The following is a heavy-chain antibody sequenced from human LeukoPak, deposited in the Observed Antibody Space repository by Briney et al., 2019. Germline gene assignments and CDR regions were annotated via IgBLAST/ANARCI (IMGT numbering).Heavy chain of an antibody. CDR3: ARGGDYYIHNNWFDP. CDR2: IIPIFGTA. CDR1: GYTFTSYG. J-gene: IGHJ5*02. D-gene: IGHD1-26*01. V-gene: IGHV1-69*06. Sequence: ASVKVSCKASGYTFTSYGISWVRQAPGQGLEWMGGIIPIFGTANYAQKFQGRVTITADKSTSTAYMELSSLRSEDTAVYYCARGGDYYIHNNWFDPWGQGTLVTVSS.